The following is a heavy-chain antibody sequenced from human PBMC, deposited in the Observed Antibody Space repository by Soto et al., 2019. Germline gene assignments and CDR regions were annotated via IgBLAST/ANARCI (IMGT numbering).Heavy chain of an antibody. CDR1: EFTLSSYA. V-gene: IGHV3-23*01. D-gene: IGHD3-3*01. CDR3: ASGPTIFGVGVDAFDI. Sequence: EVQMLESGGGLVQPGGSLRLSCAASEFTLSSYALSWVRQAPGKGLEWVSGISGSGDFTFDADSVRGRFTISRDNSMNTLYLQMNSLRVEDTAVYYCASGPTIFGVGVDAFDIWGQGTMATVSS. J-gene: IGHJ3*02. CDR2: ISGSGDFT.